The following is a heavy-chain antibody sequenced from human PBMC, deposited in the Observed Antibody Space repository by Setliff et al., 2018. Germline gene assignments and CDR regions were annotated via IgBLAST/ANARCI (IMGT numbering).Heavy chain of an antibody. CDR2: INPSGGST. J-gene: IGHJ6*02. V-gene: IGHV1-46*01. Sequence: ASVKVSCKASGYTFTSYYMHWVRQAPGQGLEWMGIINPSGGSTSYAQKFQGRVTMTRDTSTSTVYMELSSLRSEDTAVYYCARDPPTYYDILTGSSSRRYGMDVWGQGTTVTVSS. D-gene: IGHD3-9*01. CDR1: GYTFTSYY. CDR3: ARDPPTYYDILTGSSSRRYGMDV.